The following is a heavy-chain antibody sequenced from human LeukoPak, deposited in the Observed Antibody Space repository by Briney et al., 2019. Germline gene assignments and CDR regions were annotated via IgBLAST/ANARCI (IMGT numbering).Heavy chain of an antibody. V-gene: IGHV1-18*01. CDR3: ARGLGIAARAPFDY. Sequence: ASVKVSCKASGYTFTSYGISWVRQAPGQGLEWMGWISAYNGNTNYAQKLQGRVTVTTGTSTSTAYMELRSLRSDDTAVYYCARGLGIAARAPFDYWGQGTLVTVSS. CDR2: ISAYNGNT. CDR1: GYTFTSYG. D-gene: IGHD6-6*01. J-gene: IGHJ4*02.